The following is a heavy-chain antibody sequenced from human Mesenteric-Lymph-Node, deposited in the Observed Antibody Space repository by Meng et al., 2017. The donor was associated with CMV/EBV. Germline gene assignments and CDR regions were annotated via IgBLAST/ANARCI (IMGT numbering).Heavy chain of an antibody. CDR2: IWYDGGNE. CDR1: GFTFSSYG. D-gene: IGHD1-26*01. J-gene: IGHJ4*02. V-gene: IGHV3-33*06. CDR3: AKSIGSYYWDTFDY. Sequence: ASGFTFSSYGLPWVRQAPGKGLEWVAIIWYDGGNEYYADSVKGRFTISRDNSENTLYLQMNSLRAEDTAVYYCAKSIGSYYWDTFDYWGQGTLVTVSS.